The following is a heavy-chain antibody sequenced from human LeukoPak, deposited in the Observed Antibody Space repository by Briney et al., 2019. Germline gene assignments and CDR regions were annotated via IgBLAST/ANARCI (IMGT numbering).Heavy chain of an antibody. D-gene: IGHD2-15*01. CDR2: IYSSGST. CDR3: ARDYCSGGSCYFFDY. V-gene: IGHV4-39*07. Sequence: SETLSLSCTVSGGSLTSTSHYWDWVRQPPGKGLEWLGSIYSSGSTYYNPSLKSRVSISVDTSKNQFSLKLTSVTAADTAVYYCARDYCSGGSCYFFDYWGQGTLVTVSS. J-gene: IGHJ4*02. CDR1: GGSLTSTSHY.